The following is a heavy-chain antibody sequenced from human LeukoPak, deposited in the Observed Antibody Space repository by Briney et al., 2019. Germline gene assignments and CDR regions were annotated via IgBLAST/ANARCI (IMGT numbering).Heavy chain of an antibody. CDR2: IRYDGKNTK. V-gene: IGHV3-30*02. Sequence: PGGSLRLSCAASGFTFSSYGMHWVRRAPGKGLEWVAFIRYDGKNTKYHVDSVKGRFTISRDNSRTTVDLQMNSLRTEDTGLYYCATSKRLVEAGGEFEIWGQGTMVTVSS. J-gene: IGHJ3*02. CDR1: GFTFSSYG. CDR3: ATSKRLVEAGGEFEI. D-gene: IGHD1-26*01.